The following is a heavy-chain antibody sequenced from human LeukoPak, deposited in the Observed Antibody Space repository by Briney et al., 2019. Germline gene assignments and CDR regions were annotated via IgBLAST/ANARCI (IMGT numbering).Heavy chain of an antibody. CDR1: GGSISSYY. D-gene: IGHD3-10*01. Sequence: SETLSLTCTVSGGSISSYYWSWIRQPAGKGLEWIGRIYTSGSTNYNPSLKSRVTMSVDTSKNQFSLKLSSVTAADTAVYYCARDVWFGESQRPWVDWFDPWGQGTVVTVSS. J-gene: IGHJ5*02. CDR2: IYTSGST. CDR3: ARDVWFGESQRPWVDWFDP. V-gene: IGHV4-4*07.